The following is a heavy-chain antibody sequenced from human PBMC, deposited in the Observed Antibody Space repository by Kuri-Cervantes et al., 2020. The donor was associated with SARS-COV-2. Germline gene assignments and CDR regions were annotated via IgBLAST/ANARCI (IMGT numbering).Heavy chain of an antibody. V-gene: IGHV4-39*01. CDR2: IYYSGNT. CDR3: ASLVGATGYYYYMDV. CDR1: GGSISSSSYY. D-gene: IGHD1-26*01. J-gene: IGHJ6*03. Sequence: SETLSLTCTVSGGSISSSSYYWGWIRQPPGKGLEWIGSIYYSGNTYYNPSLKSRVTISVDTSKNQFSLKLSSVTAADTAVYYCASLVGATGYYYYMDVWGKGTTVTVSS.